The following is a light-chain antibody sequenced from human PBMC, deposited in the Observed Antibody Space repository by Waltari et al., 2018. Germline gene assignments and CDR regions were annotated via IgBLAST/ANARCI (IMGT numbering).Light chain of an antibody. J-gene: IGKJ1*01. CDR2: AAS. Sequence: EIVMTQSQVTLSVSPGERATLSCRASQSVRSKLVWYQQKPGQAPRLLIYAASSRDTGIPARFSGSGSGTEFTLTISSLQSEDSAVYYCHQYNDWPWTVGQGTRVEIK. V-gene: IGKV3-15*01. CDR1: QSVRSK. CDR3: HQYNDWPWT.